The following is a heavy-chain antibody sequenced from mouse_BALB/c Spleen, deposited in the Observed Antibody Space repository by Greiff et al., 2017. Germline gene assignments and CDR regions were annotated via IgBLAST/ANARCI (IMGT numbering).Heavy chain of an antibody. V-gene: IGHV3-8*02. CDR3: ARGRNGNYAMDY. Sequence: EVKLMESGPSLVKPSQTLSLTCSVTGDSITSGYWNWIRKFPGNKLEYMGYISYSGSTYYNPSLKSRISITRDTSKNQYYLQLNSVTTEDTATYYCARGRNGNYAMDYWGQGTSVTVSS. CDR1: GDSITSGY. D-gene: IGHD2-1*01. CDR2: ISYSGST. J-gene: IGHJ4*01.